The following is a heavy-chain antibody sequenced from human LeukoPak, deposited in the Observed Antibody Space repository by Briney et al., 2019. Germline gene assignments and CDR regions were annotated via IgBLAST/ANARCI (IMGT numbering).Heavy chain of an antibody. Sequence: GESLKISCKASGYTFTGDWIGWVRQMPGKGLEWMGIIYPGDSDTKYNAPFQGQVTISADKSIDTAYLQWSSLKASDTATYYCAGDYFGAGFDMWGQGTMVTVSS. V-gene: IGHV5-51*01. D-gene: IGHD3-10*01. CDR3: AGDYFGAGFDM. CDR1: GYTFTGDW. J-gene: IGHJ3*02. CDR2: IYPGDSDT.